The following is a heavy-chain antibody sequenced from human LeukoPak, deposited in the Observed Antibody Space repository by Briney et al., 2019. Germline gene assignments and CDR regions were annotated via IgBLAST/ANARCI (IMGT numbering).Heavy chain of an antibody. D-gene: IGHD2-2*01. J-gene: IGHJ6*02. Sequence: ASVKVSCKASGYTFTTYDINWVRQATGQGLEWMGWMNPNSANTGYAQKFQGRVTMTRNTSISTAYMELSSLRSEDTAVYYCARVPADDYYYGMDVWGQGTTVTVSS. CDR3: ARVPADDYYYGMDV. CDR1: GYTFTTYD. CDR2: MNPNSANT. V-gene: IGHV1-8*01.